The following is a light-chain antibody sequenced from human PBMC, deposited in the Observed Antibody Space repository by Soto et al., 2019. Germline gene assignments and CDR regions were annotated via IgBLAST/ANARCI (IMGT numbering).Light chain of an antibody. Sequence: DVQMTQSPSSLSASVGDRVTITCRASQDINRWLAWYQQKPGNAPKSLIYAASSLQTGVPSRFSGSASGTHFTLTISNLQPEDSATYYCQQYNIYPLTFGGGTKVEIK. V-gene: IGKV1D-16*01. J-gene: IGKJ4*01. CDR2: AAS. CDR1: QDINRW. CDR3: QQYNIYPLT.